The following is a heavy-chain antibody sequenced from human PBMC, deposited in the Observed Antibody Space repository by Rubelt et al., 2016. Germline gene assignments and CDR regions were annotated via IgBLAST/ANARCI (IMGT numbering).Heavy chain of an antibody. CDR1: GYTFTDHS. Sequence: QVQLVQSGAEVKKPGASVKVSCKGSGYTFTDHSMHWVRQAPGQSLEWMGWINGGNGDTTSSQKFQGRVSITRDTSATMADLELGSLTSEDTAVYFCATRPAPATAIGPFDFWGQGTLVTVSS. CDR2: INGGNGDT. V-gene: IGHV1-3*01. D-gene: IGHD2-21*02. J-gene: IGHJ4*02. CDR3: ATRPAPATAIGPFDF.